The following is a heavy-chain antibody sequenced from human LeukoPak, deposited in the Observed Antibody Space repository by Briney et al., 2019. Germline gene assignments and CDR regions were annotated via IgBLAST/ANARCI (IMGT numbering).Heavy chain of an antibody. V-gene: IGHV3-7*01. J-gene: IGHJ5*02. CDR3: ASQSYARFDP. CDR1: GFSFRSRW. D-gene: IGHD3-16*01. CDR2: IQPDGSEQ. Sequence: GGSLRLSCAASGFSFRSRWMSWVRQAPGKGLEWVGNIQPDGSEQYPVDSVKGRFTISRDNARNSMFLQMNSLRVEDTAVYYCASQSYARFDPWGQGTLVTVSS.